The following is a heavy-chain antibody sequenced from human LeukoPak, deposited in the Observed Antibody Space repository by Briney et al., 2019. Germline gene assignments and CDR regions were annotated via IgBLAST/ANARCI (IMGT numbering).Heavy chain of an antibody. CDR2: IIPIFSTA. CDR3: ASSSRGVTQRYDY. Sequence: ASVKVSCKASGGTFSSYAISWVRQAPGQGLEWMGRIIPIFSTANYAQKFQGRVTITTDESTSTAYMELSSLRSEDTAVYYCASSSRGVTQRYDYWGQGTLVTVSS. J-gene: IGHJ4*02. V-gene: IGHV1-69*05. CDR1: GGTFSSYA. D-gene: IGHD4-23*01.